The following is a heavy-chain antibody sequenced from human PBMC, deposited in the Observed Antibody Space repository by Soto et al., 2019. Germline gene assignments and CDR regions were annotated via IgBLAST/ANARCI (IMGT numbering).Heavy chain of an antibody. Sequence: PSETLSLTCTVSGGSISSGGYYWSWIRQHPGKGLEWIGYIYYSGSTYYNPSLKSRVTISVDTSKNQFSPKLSSVTAADTAVYYCARVYSSSWPRGNWFDPWGQGTLVTVSS. CDR2: IYYSGST. CDR1: GGSISSGGYY. CDR3: ARVYSSSWPRGNWFDP. D-gene: IGHD6-13*01. V-gene: IGHV4-31*03. J-gene: IGHJ5*02.